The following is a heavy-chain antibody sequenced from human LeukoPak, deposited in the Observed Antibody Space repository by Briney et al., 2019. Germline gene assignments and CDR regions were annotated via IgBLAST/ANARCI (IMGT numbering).Heavy chain of an antibody. CDR3: ARTPMVSPNRRGAFDI. J-gene: IGHJ3*02. Sequence: ASVKVSCKASGGTFSSYTISWVRQAPGQGLEWMGRIIPIVGIANYAQKFQGRVTITADKSTSTAYMELSSLRSEDTAVYYCARTPMVSPNRRGAFDIWGQGTMVTVSS. V-gene: IGHV1-69*02. D-gene: IGHD5-18*01. CDR2: IIPIVGIA. CDR1: GGTFSSYT.